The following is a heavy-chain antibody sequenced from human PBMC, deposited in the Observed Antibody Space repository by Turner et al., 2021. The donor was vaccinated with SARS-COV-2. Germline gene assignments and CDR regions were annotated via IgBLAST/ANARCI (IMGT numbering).Heavy chain of an antibody. CDR2: IYTSGNT. V-gene: IGHV4-39*07. Sequence: QLQLQESGPGLVKPSETLSLTCTVSGGSISSSSYYWGWIRQPPGKGLEWIGRIYTSGNTNYNPSLKSRVTMSVDTSKNQFSLKLSSVTAADTAVYYCARGEIDYGDYDDYYYYYGMDVWGQGTTVTVSS. CDR1: GGSISSSSYY. D-gene: IGHD4-17*01. J-gene: IGHJ6*02. CDR3: ARGEIDYGDYDDYYYYYGMDV.